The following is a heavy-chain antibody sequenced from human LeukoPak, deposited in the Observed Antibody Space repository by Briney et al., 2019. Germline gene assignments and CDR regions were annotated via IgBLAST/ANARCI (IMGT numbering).Heavy chain of an antibody. CDR2: ISAGGGST. CDR1: GLTFSDYS. V-gene: IGHV3-23*01. CDR3: AREYYDNSGGEDAFDI. Sequence: PGGSLRLSCAASGLTFSDYSMTWVRQAPGKGLFWVSGISAGGGSTYYADSVKGRFSISRDNSRNTLYLQMNSLRAEDTAMYYCAREYYDNSGGEDAFDIWGPGTMVTVSS. D-gene: IGHD3-22*01. J-gene: IGHJ3*02.